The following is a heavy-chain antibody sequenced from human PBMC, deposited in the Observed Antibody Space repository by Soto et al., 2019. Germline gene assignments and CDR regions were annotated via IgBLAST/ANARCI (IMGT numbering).Heavy chain of an antibody. Sequence: SETLSLTCTVSGGSISSGDYYWSWIRQPPGKGLEWIGYIYYSGSTYYNPSLKSRVTISVDTSKNQFSLKLSSVTAADTAVYYCARAHPRYSSSPADPWGQGTLVTVS. D-gene: IGHD6-13*01. CDR1: GGSISSGDYY. J-gene: IGHJ5*02. CDR2: IYYSGST. V-gene: IGHV4-30-4*01. CDR3: ARAHPRYSSSPADP.